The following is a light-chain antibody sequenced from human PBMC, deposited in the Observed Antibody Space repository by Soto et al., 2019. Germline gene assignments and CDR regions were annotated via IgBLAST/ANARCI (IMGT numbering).Light chain of an antibody. Sequence: QSALTQPHSASGSPGQSVAISCTGTSSDVGGYNYVSWYQQHPGKAPKLMIYEVNKRPSGVPDRFSGSKSGNTASLTDSGLQAEDEADYYCSSYAGSSNVFGTRTKLTVL. CDR1: SSDVGGYNY. J-gene: IGLJ1*01. CDR2: EVN. CDR3: SSYAGSSNV. V-gene: IGLV2-8*01.